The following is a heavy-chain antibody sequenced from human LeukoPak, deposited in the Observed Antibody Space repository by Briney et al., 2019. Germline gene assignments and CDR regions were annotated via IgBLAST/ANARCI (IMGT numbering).Heavy chain of an antibody. J-gene: IGHJ4*02. Sequence: GGTLRLSCAASGFTFSAYGMSWVRQAPGKGLEWVSAISGSGGDTYYADSVKGRFTISRDNSKNTLYLQMNSLRAEDTAVYYCAKLDYYGNYWGQGTLVTVSS. CDR3: AKLDYYGNY. CDR1: GFTFSAYG. CDR2: ISGSGGDT. D-gene: IGHD3-10*01. V-gene: IGHV3-23*01.